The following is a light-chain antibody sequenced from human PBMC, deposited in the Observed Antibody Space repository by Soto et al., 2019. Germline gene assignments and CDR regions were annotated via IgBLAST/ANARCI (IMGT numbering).Light chain of an antibody. CDR1: QSLSSSY. Sequence: EIVLTQSPCTLSLSPGERATLSCRASQSLSSSYLVWYQQKPGQAPRLLIHGACSRATGIPNRVSGSGSGTEFTLTISRLELEAFAVAFSYHYGNTTSSVTFGPRTKVDI. V-gene: IGKV3-20*01. J-gene: IGKJ3*01. CDR2: GAC. CDR3: YHYGNTTSSVT.